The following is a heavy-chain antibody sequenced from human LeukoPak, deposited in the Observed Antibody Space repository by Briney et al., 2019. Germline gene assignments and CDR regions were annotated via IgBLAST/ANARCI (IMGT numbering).Heavy chain of an antibody. V-gene: IGHV4-31*03. CDR3: ARKLGVVTAIPHFDY. CDR2: IFYSGNI. Sequence: SETLSLTCTVSGGSISSGSYSWNWIRQHPGKGLEWIGYIFYSGNIYYNPSLKSRVTISVDTSKNQFSLKLSSVTAADTAVNYCARKLGVVTAIPHFDYWGQGALVTVSS. J-gene: IGHJ4*02. CDR1: GGSISSGSYS. D-gene: IGHD2-21*02.